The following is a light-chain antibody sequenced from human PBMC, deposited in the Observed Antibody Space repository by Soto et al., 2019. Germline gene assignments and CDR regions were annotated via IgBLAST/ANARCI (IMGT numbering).Light chain of an antibody. CDR3: QQRSDWPIS. V-gene: IGKV3D-20*02. J-gene: IGKJ4*01. Sequence: EIVLTQSPGTLSLSPGERATLSCRASQSLSSSQLAWYQQKPGQAPRLLIHDASSRATGISDRFTGSGSGTDFTLTITTLEPEDFAVYYCQQRSDWPISFGGGTKVEIK. CDR2: DAS. CDR1: QSLSSSQ.